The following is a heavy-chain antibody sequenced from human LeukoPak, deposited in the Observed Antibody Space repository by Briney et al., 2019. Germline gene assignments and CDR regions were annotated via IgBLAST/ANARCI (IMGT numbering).Heavy chain of an antibody. CDR3: ARGRPIFGVVPSLGGGPFDY. D-gene: IGHD3-3*02. J-gene: IGHJ4*02. CDR1: GGSISSGGYY. CDR2: IYYSGST. V-gene: IGHV4-31*03. Sequence: SETLSLTCTVSGGSISSGGYYWSWIRQHPGKGLEWIGYIYYSGSTYYNPSLKSRVTISVDTSKNQFSLKLSSVTAADTAVYYCARGRPIFGVVPSLGGGPFDYWGQGTLVTVSS.